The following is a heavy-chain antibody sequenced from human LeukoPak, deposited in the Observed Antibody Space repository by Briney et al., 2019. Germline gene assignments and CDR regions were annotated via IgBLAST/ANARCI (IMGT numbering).Heavy chain of an antibody. D-gene: IGHD4-11*01. CDR3: AKDAQRGFAYSNSLEY. V-gene: IGHV3-33*06. J-gene: IGHJ4*02. CDR1: GFTFRHFG. Sequence: AVSLRFSCERSGFTFRHFGMHWVRQDPGKGLEWVAVIWSDATNQYYADSVKGRFTISRDNFKRTVSLEMNSLRAEDTAVYYCAKDAQRGFAYSNSLEYWGQGSLVIVSS. CDR2: IWSDATNQ.